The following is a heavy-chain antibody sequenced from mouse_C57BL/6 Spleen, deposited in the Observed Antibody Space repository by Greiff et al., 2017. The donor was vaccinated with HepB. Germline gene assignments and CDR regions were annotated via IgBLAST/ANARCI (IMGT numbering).Heavy chain of an antibody. D-gene: IGHD2-3*01. J-gene: IGHJ3*01. CDR2: IYPGDGDT. V-gene: IGHV1-80*01. CDR3: ARDDGGPY. Sequence: QVHVKQSGAELVKPGASVKISCKASGYAFSSYWMNWVKQRPGKGLEWIGQIYPGDGDTNYNGKFKGKATLTADKSSSTAYMQLSSLTSEDSAVYFCARDDGGPYWGQGTLVTVSA. CDR1: GYAFSSYW.